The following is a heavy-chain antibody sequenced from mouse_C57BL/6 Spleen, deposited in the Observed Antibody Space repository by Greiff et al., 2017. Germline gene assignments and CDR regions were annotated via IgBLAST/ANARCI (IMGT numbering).Heavy chain of an antibody. CDR1: GFTFTDYY. J-gene: IGHJ1*03. CDR3: ARWGNDWYFDV. Sequence: EVQGVESGGGLVQPGGSLSLSCAASGFTFTDYYMSWVRQPPGKALEWLGFIRNKANGYTTEYSASVKGRFTISRDNSQSILYLQMNALRAEDSATYYCARWGNDWYFDVWGTGTTVTVSS. CDR2: IRNKANGYTT. V-gene: IGHV7-3*01.